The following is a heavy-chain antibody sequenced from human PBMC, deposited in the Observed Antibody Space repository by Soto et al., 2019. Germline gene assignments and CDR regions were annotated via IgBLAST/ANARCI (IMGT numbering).Heavy chain of an antibody. CDR1: DGSICSSNC. V-gene: IGHV4-4*02. J-gene: IGHJ5*02. CDR2: IYHSGST. CDR3: ARDRSSSSYYFFWFDP. D-gene: IGHD6-6*01. Sequence: QVQLQESGPGLVKPSGTLSLTCAVSDGSICSSNCWRSVRQPTGKGLEWIGEIYHSGSTNYNPSLRSRVTISVDKSKNQFTLNLSSVTAADTAVYYCARDRSSSSYYFFWFDPWGQGTLVTVS.